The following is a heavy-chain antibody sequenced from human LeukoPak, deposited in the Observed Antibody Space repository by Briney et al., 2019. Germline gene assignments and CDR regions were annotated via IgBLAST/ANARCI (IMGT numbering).Heavy chain of an antibody. CDR1: LYTLTSYG. D-gene: IGHD5-12*01. Sequence: ASVTDSFMASLYTLTSYGISWVRPAPGQGREWMGWISDYNGNKNYAEKLQGRVIRTTATSTTKAYMELRSLRSDDTAVYYCAREGRYRGYGTDYWGQGTLVTVSS. J-gene: IGHJ4*02. CDR3: AREGRYRGYGTDY. V-gene: IGHV1-18*01. CDR2: ISDYNGNK.